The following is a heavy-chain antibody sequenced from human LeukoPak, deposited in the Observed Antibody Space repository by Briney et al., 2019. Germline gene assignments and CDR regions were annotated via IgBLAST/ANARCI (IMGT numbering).Heavy chain of an antibody. J-gene: IGHJ4*02. CDR1: GFTFSSYS. V-gene: IGHV3-21*01. CDR2: ITGRSSYT. CDR3: AREDPHYFDY. Sequence: GGSLRLSCAASGFTFSSYSLNWVRQAPGKGLEWVSSITGRSSYTYYADSVKGRFTISRDNAKNSLYLQMNSLRAEDTAVYYCAREDPHYFDYWGQGTLVTVSS.